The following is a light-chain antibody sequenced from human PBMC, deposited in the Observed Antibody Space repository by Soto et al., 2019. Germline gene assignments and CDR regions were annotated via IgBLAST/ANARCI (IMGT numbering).Light chain of an antibody. CDR3: QQYNSYSLWT. J-gene: IGKJ1*01. Sequence: DIQMTQSPSSLSASVGDRLTITCRASQSISSWLAWYQQKPGKAPKLLIYGASSLESGVPSRFSGSGSGTEFTLTISSLQPDDFATYYCQQYNSYSLWTFGQGTKVDIK. CDR1: QSISSW. CDR2: GAS. V-gene: IGKV1-5*01.